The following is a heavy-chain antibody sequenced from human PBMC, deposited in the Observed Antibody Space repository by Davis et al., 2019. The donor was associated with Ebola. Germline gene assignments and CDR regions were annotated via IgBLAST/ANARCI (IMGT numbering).Heavy chain of an antibody. J-gene: IGHJ4*02. D-gene: IGHD1-14*01. V-gene: IGHV3-73*01. CDR2: IRSKANSYAT. CDR1: GFTFSSYA. CDR3: HAGFDY. Sequence: GESLKISCAASGFTFSSYAMHWVRQASGKGLEWVGRIRSKANSYATAYAASVKGRFTISRDDSKNTAYLQMNSLKTEDTAVYYCHAGFDYWGQGTLVTVSS.